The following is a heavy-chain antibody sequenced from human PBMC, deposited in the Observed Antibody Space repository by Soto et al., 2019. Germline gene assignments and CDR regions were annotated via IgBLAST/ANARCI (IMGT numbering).Heavy chain of an antibody. J-gene: IGHJ4*02. V-gene: IGHV3-9*01. CDR3: AQDMSYYSSGYRFDY. Sequence: EGELLESGGDLVQPGGSLRLSCAASGFTFDDYAMHWVRQAPGKGLAWVSGISWNSGSIGYADSVKGRFTISRDNAKNPLYLQMNSLRAEDTALYYCAQDMSYYSSGYRFDYWGQGTLVTVSS. CDR1: GFTFDDYA. D-gene: IGHD3-22*01. CDR2: ISWNSGSI.